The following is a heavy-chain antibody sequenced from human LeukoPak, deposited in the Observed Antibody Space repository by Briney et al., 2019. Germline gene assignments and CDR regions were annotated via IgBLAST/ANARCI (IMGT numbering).Heavy chain of an antibody. CDR3: ARDGAFDI. V-gene: IGHV3-30*03. CDR1: GFSFRNFW. J-gene: IGHJ3*02. Sequence: GGSLRLSCAASGFSFRNFWMIWVRQAPGKGLEWVAVISYDGSNKYYADSVKGRFTISRDNSKNTLYLQMNSLRAEDTAVFYCARDGAFDIWGQGTMVTVSS. CDR2: ISYDGSNK.